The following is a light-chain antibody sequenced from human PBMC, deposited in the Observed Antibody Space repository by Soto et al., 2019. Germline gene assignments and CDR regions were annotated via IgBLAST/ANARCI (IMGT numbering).Light chain of an antibody. J-gene: IGKJ1*01. V-gene: IGKV1-5*01. CDR1: QSVSIW. Sequence: DIQMTQSPSTLSASVGDRVTFTCRASQSVSIWLAWYQQKPGKAPKLLISGASTLESGVPSRFSGSGSGTEFTLTISSLQPDDFATYYCQQYKNYLTFYQGTKVEIK. CDR2: GAS. CDR3: QQYKNYLT.